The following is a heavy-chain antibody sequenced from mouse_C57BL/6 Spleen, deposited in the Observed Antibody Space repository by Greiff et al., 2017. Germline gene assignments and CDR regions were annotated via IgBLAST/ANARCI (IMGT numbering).Heavy chain of an antibody. V-gene: IGHV1-42*01. CDR3: ARGGSSYYYAMDD. J-gene: IGHJ4*01. CDR1: GYSFTGYY. CDR2: INPSTGGT. D-gene: IGHD1-1*02. Sequence: EVQLQQSGPELVKPGASVKISCKASGYSFTGYYMNWVKQSPEKSLEWIGEINPSTGGTTYNQKFKAKATLTVDKSSSTAYMQLKSLTSEDSAVYYCARGGSSYYYAMDDWGQGTSVTVSS.